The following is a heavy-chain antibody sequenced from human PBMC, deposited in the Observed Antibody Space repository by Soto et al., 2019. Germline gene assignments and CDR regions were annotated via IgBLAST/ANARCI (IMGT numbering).Heavy chain of an antibody. CDR2: ISSSSGAI. D-gene: IGHD1-26*01. Sequence: EVQLVESGGGSVQPGGSLRLSCAASGFTFSSYCMNWVRQAPGKGLEWVSYISSSSGAIHYADSVKGRFTISRDNAKNSLYLQRKSWRDEDTAVYYCARGWVLFYRAFDIWGQGTKVTVSS. CDR1: GFTFSSYC. V-gene: IGHV3-48*02. J-gene: IGHJ3*02. CDR3: ARGWVLFYRAFDI.